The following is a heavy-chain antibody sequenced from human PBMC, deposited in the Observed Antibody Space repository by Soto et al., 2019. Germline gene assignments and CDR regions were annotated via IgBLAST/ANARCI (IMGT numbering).Heavy chain of an antibody. CDR2: AYYRSQWYY. V-gene: IGHV6-1*01. CDR1: GDSVSSNSAA. D-gene: IGHD5-12*01. J-gene: IGHJ5*02. CDR3: ARGVATIGP. Sequence: SQTLSLTCAISGDSVSSNSAAWNWIRQSPSRGLEWLGRAYYRSQWYYDSAVSVRSRITVIPDTSKNQFSLKLSSVTAADTAVDYCARGVATIGPWGQGTLVTVSS.